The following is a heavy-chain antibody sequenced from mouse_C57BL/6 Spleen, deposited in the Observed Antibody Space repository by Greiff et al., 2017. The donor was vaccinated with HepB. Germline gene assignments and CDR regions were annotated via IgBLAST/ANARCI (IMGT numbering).Heavy chain of an antibody. D-gene: IGHD4-1*01. V-gene: IGHV7-1*01. Sequence: EVKVVESGGGLVQSGRSLRLSCATSGFTFSDFYMEWVRQAPGKGLEWIAASRNKANDYTTEYSASVKGRFIVSRDTSQSILYLQMNALRAEDTAIDYCARDSPLTGPRWYFDVWGTGTTVTVSS. J-gene: IGHJ1*03. CDR2: SRNKANDYTT. CDR3: ARDSPLTGPRWYFDV. CDR1: GFTFSDFY.